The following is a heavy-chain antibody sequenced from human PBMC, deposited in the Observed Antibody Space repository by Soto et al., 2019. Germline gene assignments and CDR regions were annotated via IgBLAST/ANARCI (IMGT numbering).Heavy chain of an antibody. D-gene: IGHD3-10*01. CDR2: IGFDGSNS. CDR1: GFTFSNYG. V-gene: IGHV3-33*01. CDR3: VRDYPYGSGASYGHSWFEP. J-gene: IGHJ5*02. Sequence: QVQLVDSGGGVVQPGRSLRLSCAASGFTFSNYGMHWIRQAPGKGLEWVANIGFDGSNSNYADSVKGRFTISRDNSRNTLYLQMESLRAEDTAVYYCVRDYPYGSGASYGHSWFEPWGQGTLVTVSS.